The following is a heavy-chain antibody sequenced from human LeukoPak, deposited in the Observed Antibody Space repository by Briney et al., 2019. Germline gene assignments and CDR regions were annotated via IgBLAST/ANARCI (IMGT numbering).Heavy chain of an antibody. Sequence: ASVKVSCKASGYTFTGYYMHWVRQAPGQGLEWMGWINPNSGGTNYEQKFQGGVTMTRDMSTSTVYMELSSLRSEDTAVYYCARDLGYCSGGSCYSELVVAFDIWGQGTMVTVSS. J-gene: IGHJ3*02. CDR3: ARDLGYCSGGSCYSELVVAFDI. V-gene: IGHV1-2*02. D-gene: IGHD2-15*01. CDR1: GYTFTGYY. CDR2: INPNSGGT.